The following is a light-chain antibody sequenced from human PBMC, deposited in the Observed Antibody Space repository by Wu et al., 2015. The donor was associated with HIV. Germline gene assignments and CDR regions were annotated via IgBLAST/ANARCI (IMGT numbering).Light chain of an antibody. CDR3: QQSDTTPWT. J-gene: IGKJ1*01. V-gene: IGKV1-39*01. Sequence: DIQMTQSPSSLSASVGDRVTITCRASQNIAKFLTWYQQKPGKAPNLLIYAASSLQSGVPSRFSGSGSGTDFTLSIKSLQPEDSATYYCQQSDTTPWTFGQGTKVEI. CDR1: QNIAKF. CDR2: AAS.